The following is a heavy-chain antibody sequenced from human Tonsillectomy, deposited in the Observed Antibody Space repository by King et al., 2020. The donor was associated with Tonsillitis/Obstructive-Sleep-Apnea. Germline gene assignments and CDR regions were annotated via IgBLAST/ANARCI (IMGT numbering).Heavy chain of an antibody. CDR2: MRQEGGEK. CDR3: ARGRMTTVTSFDY. CDR1: GFIFTSYW. D-gene: IGHD4-17*01. V-gene: IGHV3-7*04. Sequence: VQLVESGGGLVQPGGSLRLSCAASGFIFTSYWMTWVRQAPGRGLEWWANMRQEGGEKHYVDSVKGQFTMSRDNAKNSLYLQMNSLSAEDTAVYYCARGRMTTVTSFDYWGQGTLVTVSS. J-gene: IGHJ4*02.